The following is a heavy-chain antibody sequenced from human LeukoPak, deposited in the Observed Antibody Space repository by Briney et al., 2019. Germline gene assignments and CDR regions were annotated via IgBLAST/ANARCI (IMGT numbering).Heavy chain of an antibody. CDR3: ARESTVTTPYYYYYYMDV. Sequence: GASVKVSCKASGYTFTGYYMHWVRQAPGQGLEWMGWINPNSGGTNYAQKFQGRVTMTRDTSISTAYMELSRLRSDDTAVYYCARESTVTTPYYYYYYMDVWGKGTTVTVSS. CDR1: GYTFTGYY. J-gene: IGHJ6*03. CDR2: INPNSGGT. D-gene: IGHD4-11*01. V-gene: IGHV1-2*02.